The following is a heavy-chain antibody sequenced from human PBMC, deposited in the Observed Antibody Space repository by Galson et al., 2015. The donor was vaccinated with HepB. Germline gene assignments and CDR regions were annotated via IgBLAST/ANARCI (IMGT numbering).Heavy chain of an antibody. CDR2: INPNSGGT. CDR3: ARGPTGYSSPWYLRFDP. J-gene: IGHJ5*02. D-gene: IGHD6-13*01. Sequence: SVKVSCKASGYTFTGYYMHWVRQAPGRGLEWMGWINPNSGGTNYAQKFQGRVTMTRDTSISTAYMELSRLTSDDTAVYYCARGPTGYSSPWYLRFDPWGQGTLVTVSS. CDR1: GYTFTGYY. V-gene: IGHV1-2*02.